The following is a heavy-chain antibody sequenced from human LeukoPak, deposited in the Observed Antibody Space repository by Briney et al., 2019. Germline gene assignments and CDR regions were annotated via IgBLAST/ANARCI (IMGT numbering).Heavy chain of an antibody. Sequence: SETLSLTCNVSGYSISSGYFWGWVRQAPGKGLEWIGYIYYSGSTNYNPSLKSRVTISVDTSKNQFSLKLSSVTAADTAVYYCARDLRYFDWLGDAFDIWGQGTMVTVSS. CDR2: IYYSGST. V-gene: IGHV4-59*01. J-gene: IGHJ3*02. CDR1: GYSISSGYF. CDR3: ARDLRYFDWLGDAFDI. D-gene: IGHD3-9*01.